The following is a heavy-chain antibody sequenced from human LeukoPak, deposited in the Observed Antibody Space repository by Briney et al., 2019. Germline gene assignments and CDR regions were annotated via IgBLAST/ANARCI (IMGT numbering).Heavy chain of an antibody. D-gene: IGHD3-16*01. V-gene: IGHV3-30*18. CDR3: VKDLPVLQS. CDR1: GLKFRDYG. CDR2: ISWDGTIS. Sequence: PGRSLRLSCEVPGLKFRDYGMHWVRQAPGKGLEWVAVISWDGTISYYVESVRGRFIISRDDSKNTLYLEMNGLRGDDTAVYYCVKDLPVLQSWGQGTLVTVSS. J-gene: IGHJ5*02.